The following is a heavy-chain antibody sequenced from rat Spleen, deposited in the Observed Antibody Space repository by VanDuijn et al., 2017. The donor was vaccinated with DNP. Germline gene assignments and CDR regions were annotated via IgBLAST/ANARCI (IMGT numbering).Heavy chain of an antibody. Sequence: EVQLVESGGGLVQPGRSLKLSCAASGFTFSDHNMAWVRQAPKKGLEWVATISYDGSSTYYRDSVKGRFIISRNNAKSTLYLQMDSLRSDDTATYHCAGRPPPTRGPFDYWGQGIMVTVSS. V-gene: IGHV5-7*01. J-gene: IGHJ2*01. D-gene: IGHD1-4*01. CDR3: AGRPPPTRGPFDY. CDR1: GFTFSDHN. CDR2: ISYDGSST.